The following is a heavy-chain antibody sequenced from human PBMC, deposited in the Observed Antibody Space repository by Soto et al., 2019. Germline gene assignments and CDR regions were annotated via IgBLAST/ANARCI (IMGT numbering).Heavy chain of an antibody. V-gene: IGHV1-3*01. J-gene: IGHJ4*02. Sequence: ASVKVSCKASGYTFTSYAMNWVRQAPGQRLEWMGWINAGNGNTKYSQKFQGRVTITRDTSASTAYMELNSLRAEDTAVYYCARDPGYTYGQPFDYWGQGTLVTVSS. CDR1: GYTFTSYA. D-gene: IGHD5-18*01. CDR3: ARDPGYTYGQPFDY. CDR2: INAGNGNT.